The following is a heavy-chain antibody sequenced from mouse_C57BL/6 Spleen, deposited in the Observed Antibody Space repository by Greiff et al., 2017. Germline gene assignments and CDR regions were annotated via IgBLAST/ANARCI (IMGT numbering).Heavy chain of an antibody. CDR2: IYPGSGST. D-gene: IGHD1-1*01. V-gene: IGHV1-55*01. Sequence: VQLQQSGAELVKPGASVKMSCKASGYTFTSYWITWVKQRPGQGLEWIGDIYPGSGSTNYNEKFKSKATLTVDTSSSTAYMQLSSLTSEDSAVYYCAREGYYGSSYGYFDVWGTGTTVTVSS. CDR3: AREGYYGSSYGYFDV. J-gene: IGHJ1*03. CDR1: GYTFTSYW.